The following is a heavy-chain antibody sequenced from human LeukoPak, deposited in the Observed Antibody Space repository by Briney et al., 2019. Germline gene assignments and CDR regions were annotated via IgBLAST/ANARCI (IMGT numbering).Heavy chain of an antibody. CDR2: ISAYNGNT. Sequence: GASVKVSCKASGYTFTSYGISWVRQAPGQGLEWMGWISAYNGNTNHAQKLQGRVTMTTDTSTSTAYMELRSLRSDDTAVYYCARELRGYSYGYSHYFDYWGQGTLVTVSS. CDR1: GYTFTSYG. CDR3: ARELRGYSYGYSHYFDY. V-gene: IGHV1-18*01. J-gene: IGHJ4*02. D-gene: IGHD5-18*01.